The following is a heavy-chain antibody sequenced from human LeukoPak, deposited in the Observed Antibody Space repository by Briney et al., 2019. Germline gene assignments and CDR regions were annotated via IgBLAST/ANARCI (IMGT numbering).Heavy chain of an antibody. D-gene: IGHD2-2*01. CDR3: ARRDYCTSTSCYESYNWFDP. CDR1: GGSISSGGYY. J-gene: IGHJ5*02. CDR2: IYYSGIT. V-gene: IGHV4-31*03. Sequence: SQTLSLTCTVSGGSISSGGYYWSWIRQHPGKGLEWIGYIYYSGITYYNPSLKSRVTISVDTSKNQFSLKLSSVTAADTAVYYCARRDYCTSTSCYESYNWFDPWGQGTLVTVSS.